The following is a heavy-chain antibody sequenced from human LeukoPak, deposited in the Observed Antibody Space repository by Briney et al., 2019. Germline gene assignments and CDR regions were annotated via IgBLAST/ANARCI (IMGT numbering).Heavy chain of an antibody. V-gene: IGHV3-7*03. J-gene: IGHJ4*02. D-gene: IGHD1-26*01. CDR3: AKGFHSGSFNELDY. CDR2: INQDGSEK. Sequence: GGSLRLSCAASGFTFTSYWMSWVRQAPGKGLEWVANINQDGSEKYYVDSVKGRFTISRDNSKNMLYLQMNSLRAEDTAVYYCAKGFHSGSFNELDYWGQGTLVTVSS. CDR1: GFTFTSYW.